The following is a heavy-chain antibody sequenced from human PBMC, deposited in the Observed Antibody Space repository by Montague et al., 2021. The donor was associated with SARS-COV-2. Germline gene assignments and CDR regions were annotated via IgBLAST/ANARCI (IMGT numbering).Heavy chain of an antibody. D-gene: IGHD3-10*01. CDR1: GTSFSGYY. Sequence: SETRSLTCAVHGTSFSGYYWNWTRQPPGKGLEWIGEINHGGSTKYSPSLKSRLTISADTSKNQFSLKLTSVAAADTAVYYCARLRDGVVPSPILGVGPYYSYYYMDVWGRGTTVTVSS. V-gene: IGHV4-34*01. J-gene: IGHJ6*03. CDR3: ARLRDGVVPSPILGVGPYYSYYYMDV. CDR2: INHGGST.